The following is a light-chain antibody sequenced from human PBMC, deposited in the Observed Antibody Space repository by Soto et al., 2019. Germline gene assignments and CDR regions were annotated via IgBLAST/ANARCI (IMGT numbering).Light chain of an antibody. CDR1: NIGSKS. V-gene: IGLV3-21*04. CDR2: YDS. Sequence: SYELTQPPSVSVAPGKTATITCGGNNIGSKSVHWYQQKPGQAPVVVIYYDSDRPSGIPERFSGSNSGNTATLTISRVEDGDEADYYCQVWDSSSDHVVFGGGTQLTVL. CDR3: QVWDSSSDHVV. J-gene: IGLJ7*01.